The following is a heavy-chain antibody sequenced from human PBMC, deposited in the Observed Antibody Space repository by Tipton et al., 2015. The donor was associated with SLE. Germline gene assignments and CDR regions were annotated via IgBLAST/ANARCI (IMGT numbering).Heavy chain of an antibody. Sequence: TLSLTCTVSGGSISSSSYYWGWIRQPPGKGLEWIGSIYYSGSTNYNPSLKSRVTISVDTSKNQFSLKLSSVTAADTAVYYCAIAAAGSDAFDIWGQGTMVTVSS. CDR2: IYYSGST. J-gene: IGHJ3*02. D-gene: IGHD6-13*01. CDR1: GGSISSSSYY. CDR3: AIAAAGSDAFDI. V-gene: IGHV4-39*07.